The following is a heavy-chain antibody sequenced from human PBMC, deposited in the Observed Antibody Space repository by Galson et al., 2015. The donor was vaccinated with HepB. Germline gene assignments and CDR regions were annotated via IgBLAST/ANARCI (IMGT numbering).Heavy chain of an antibody. D-gene: IGHD6-13*01. J-gene: IGHJ4*02. Sequence: SLRLSCAASGFIFNRYWMTWVRQAPGKGLEWVANINQDGSDRYYVDSVKGRFTISRDNAKNSLYLQMNSLRAEDTAVYYCARARGTWSFDSCGQGTLVTVSS. CDR3: ARARGTWSFDS. CDR2: INQDGSDR. V-gene: IGHV3-7*03. CDR1: GFIFNRYW.